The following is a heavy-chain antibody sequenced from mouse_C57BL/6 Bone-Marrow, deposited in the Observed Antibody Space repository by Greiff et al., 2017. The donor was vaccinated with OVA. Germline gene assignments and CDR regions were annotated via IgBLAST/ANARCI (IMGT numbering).Heavy chain of an antibody. V-gene: IGHV3-6*01. J-gene: IGHJ1*03. CDR3: ARGRGTTVVEPFWYFDV. D-gene: IGHD1-1*01. CDR2: ISYDGSN. CDR1: GYSITSGYY. Sequence: EVQLVESGPGLVKPSQSLSLTCSVTGYSITSGYYWNWIRQFPGNKLEWMGYISYDGSNNYNPSLKNRIAITRETSKNQLFLKLNSVTTEDTATYYCARGRGTTVVEPFWYFDVWGTGTTVTVSS.